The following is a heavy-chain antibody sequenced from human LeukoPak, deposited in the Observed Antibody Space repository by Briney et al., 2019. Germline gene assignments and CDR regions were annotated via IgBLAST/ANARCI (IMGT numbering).Heavy chain of an antibody. Sequence: ASVKVSCKVSGYTLTELSMHLVRQAPGKGLEWMGGFDPEDGETIYAQKFQGRVTMTEDTSTDTAYMELSSLRSEDTAVYYCATDWEWELLKSYDAFDIWGQGTMVTVSS. V-gene: IGHV1-24*01. J-gene: IGHJ3*02. CDR1: GYTLTELS. D-gene: IGHD1-26*01. CDR3: ATDWEWELLKSYDAFDI. CDR2: FDPEDGET.